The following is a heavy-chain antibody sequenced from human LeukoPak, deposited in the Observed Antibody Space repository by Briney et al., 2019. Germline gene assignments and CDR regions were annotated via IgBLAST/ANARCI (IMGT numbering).Heavy chain of an antibody. CDR3: ARMRTNGECHTCMDV. Sequence: SGPALVKPTQTLTLTCALSGLSLTTSGTCVTWIRQPPGKALEGPPRIGWDGEKYYIPSLRARLIISKDTSKNQVVVTMTYMDPVDTATYYCARMRTNGECHTCMDVWGKGTTVTVSS. J-gene: IGHJ6*03. CDR1: GLSLTTSGTC. CDR2: IGWDGEK. D-gene: IGHD2-8*01. V-gene: IGHV2-70*11.